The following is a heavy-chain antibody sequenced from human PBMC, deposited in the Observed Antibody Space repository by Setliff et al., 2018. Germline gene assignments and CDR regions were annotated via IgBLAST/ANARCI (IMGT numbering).Heavy chain of an antibody. CDR2: INPNSGGT. V-gene: IGHV1-2*02. Sequence: RASVKVSCKASGYTFTGYYMHWVRQAPGQGLEWMGWINPNSGGTNYAQKFQGRVTMTRDTSISTAYMELSGLKSDDTGVYYCVRDRNYYYDSSAYYYWYYYMEVWGKGTTVTVSS. CDR1: GYTFTGYY. CDR3: VRDRNYYYDSSAYYYWYYYMEV. J-gene: IGHJ6*03. D-gene: IGHD3-22*01.